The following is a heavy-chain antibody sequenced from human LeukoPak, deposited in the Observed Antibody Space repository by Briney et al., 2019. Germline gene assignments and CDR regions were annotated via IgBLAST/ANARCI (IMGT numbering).Heavy chain of an antibody. Sequence: GGSLRLSCEGSGFTFSSFWMRWVRQAPGKGLEWVSIISSGSSAIFSADALKGRFTISRDDAKNLLYLDMNSLRAEDTAVYYCARGHTAVTRHFDFWGQGTLVTVSS. V-gene: IGHV3-21*01. J-gene: IGHJ4*02. CDR2: ISSGSSAI. D-gene: IGHD4-17*01. CDR3: ARGHTAVTRHFDF. CDR1: GFTFSSFW.